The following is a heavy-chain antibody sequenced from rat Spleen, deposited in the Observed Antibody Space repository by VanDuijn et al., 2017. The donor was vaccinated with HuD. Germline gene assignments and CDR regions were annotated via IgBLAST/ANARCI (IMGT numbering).Heavy chain of an antibody. CDR3: ARGGGDA. V-gene: IGHV5-7*01. J-gene: IGHJ4*01. CDR1: GFTFSDYN. Sequence: EVQLVESGGGLVQPGRSLKLSCAASGFTFSDYNMAWVRQAPKKGLEWVATISYDGSSTYYRDSVKGRFTISRDNAKSTLYLQMDSLRSEDTATYYCARGGGDAWGQGASVTVSS. CDR2: ISYDGSST.